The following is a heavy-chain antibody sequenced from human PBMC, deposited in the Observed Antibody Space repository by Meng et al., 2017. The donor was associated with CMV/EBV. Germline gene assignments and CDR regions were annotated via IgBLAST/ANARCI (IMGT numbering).Heavy chain of an antibody. V-gene: IGHV1-8*02. D-gene: IGHD3-9*01. CDR1: GYTFTGYY. J-gene: IGHJ6*02. Sequence: ASVKVSCKASGYTFTGYYINWVRQATGQGLEWMGWMNPNSGNTGYAQKFQGRVTMTRNTSISTAYMELSSLRSEDTAVYYCARPLTGYYQSGMDVWGQGTTVTVSS. CDR3: ARPLTGYYQSGMDV. CDR2: MNPNSGNT.